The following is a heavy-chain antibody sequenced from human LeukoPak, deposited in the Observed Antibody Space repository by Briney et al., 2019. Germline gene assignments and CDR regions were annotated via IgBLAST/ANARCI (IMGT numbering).Heavy chain of an antibody. V-gene: IGHV4-34*01. Sequence: SETLSLTCAVYGGSFSGYYWSWIRQPPGKGLEWIGEINHSGSTNYNPSLKSRVTISVDTSKNQFSLKLSSVTAADTAVYFCAIRRTDPVAFDIWGQGTMVTVSP. CDR1: GGSFSGYY. CDR3: AIRRTDPVAFDI. CDR2: INHSGST. J-gene: IGHJ3*02. D-gene: IGHD1/OR15-1a*01.